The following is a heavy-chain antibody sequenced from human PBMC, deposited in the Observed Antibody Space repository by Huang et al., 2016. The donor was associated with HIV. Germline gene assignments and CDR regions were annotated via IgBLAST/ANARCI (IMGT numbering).Heavy chain of an antibody. CDR2: IGGNSGDI. D-gene: IGHD2-8*01. V-gene: IGHV3-9*01. J-gene: IGHJ4*02. CDR1: GFAFSPYA. CDR3: VIMDDYFDY. Sequence: VQLVESGGGLVQPGWSLRLSCAASGFAFSPYAVHWVRQSAGKGLEWGSGIGGNSGDIAYAASVRGRFVISRDNAKKSLYLKMNGLRLEDTALYFCVIMDDYFDYWGQGVLVGVSS.